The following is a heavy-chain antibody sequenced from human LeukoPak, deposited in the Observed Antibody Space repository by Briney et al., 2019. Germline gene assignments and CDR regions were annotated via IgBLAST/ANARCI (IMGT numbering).Heavy chain of an antibody. CDR2: IYYSGST. V-gene: IGHV4-59*01. CDR3: ATLLTVRGTYYFDY. J-gene: IGHJ4*02. D-gene: IGHD3-10*01. Sequence: SETLSLTCTVFGGSISSYYWSWIRQPPGKGLEWIAYIYYSGSTNCNPSLKSRVTISVDTSKNQFSLKLTSVTAADTAVYYCATLLTVRGTYYFDYWGQGTLVTVSS. CDR1: GGSISSYY.